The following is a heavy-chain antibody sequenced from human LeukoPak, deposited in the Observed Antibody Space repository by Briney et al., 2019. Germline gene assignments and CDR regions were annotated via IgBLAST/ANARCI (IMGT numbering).Heavy chain of an antibody. V-gene: IGHV4-4*07. Sequence: PSETLSLTCSVSGGSTNSYYWSWIRQSGGKGLEWIGRIYPSGSTVYNPSLNSQLTMSIDTSKNQFSLTLKSVTATDTAVYYCARVKASSTSWTFDQWGQGALVTVSS. D-gene: IGHD2-2*01. CDR3: ARVKASSTSWTFDQ. CDR2: IYPSGST. J-gene: IGHJ4*02. CDR1: GGSTNSYY.